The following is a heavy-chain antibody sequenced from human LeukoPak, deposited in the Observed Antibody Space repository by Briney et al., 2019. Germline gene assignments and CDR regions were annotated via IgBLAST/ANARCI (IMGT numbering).Heavy chain of an antibody. Sequence: SETPSLTCTVSGGSISSSSYYWGWIRQPPGKGLEWIGSIYYSGSTYYNPSLKSRVTISVDTSKNQFSLKLSSVTAADTAVYYCARSERGNYYYYYYMDVWGKGTTVTVSS. D-gene: IGHD1-26*01. CDR3: ARSERGNYYYYYYMDV. V-gene: IGHV4-39*01. J-gene: IGHJ6*03. CDR2: IYYSGST. CDR1: GGSISSSSYY.